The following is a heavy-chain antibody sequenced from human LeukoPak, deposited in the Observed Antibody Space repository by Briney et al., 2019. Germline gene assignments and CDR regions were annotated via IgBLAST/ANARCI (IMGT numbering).Heavy chain of an antibody. D-gene: IGHD2-2*02. CDR3: ARDPAAIPEGGPIGYYMDV. J-gene: IGHJ6*03. CDR2: ISAYNGNT. Sequence: GASVKVSCKASGYTFTSYGISWVRQAPGQGLEWMGWISAYNGNTNYAQKLQGRVTMTTDTSTSTAYMELSRLRSDDTAVYYCARDPAAIPEGGPIGYYMDVWGKGTTVTVSS. CDR1: GYTFTSYG. V-gene: IGHV1-18*01.